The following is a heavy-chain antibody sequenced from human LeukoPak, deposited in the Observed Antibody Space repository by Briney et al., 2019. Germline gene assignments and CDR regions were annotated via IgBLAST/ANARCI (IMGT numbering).Heavy chain of an antibody. Sequence: SETLSLTRTVSVGSVNSYYWSWIRQPPGKGLEWMGYISYSGSTNYNPSLKSRVTISIDTSKNQVSLKLTSVTAADTAVYSCARHLYSYDSSPYYPWGQGTLVTVSS. V-gene: IGHV4-59*02. D-gene: IGHD3-22*01. J-gene: IGHJ5*02. CDR2: ISYSGST. CDR3: ARHLYSYDSSPYYP. CDR1: VGSVNSYY.